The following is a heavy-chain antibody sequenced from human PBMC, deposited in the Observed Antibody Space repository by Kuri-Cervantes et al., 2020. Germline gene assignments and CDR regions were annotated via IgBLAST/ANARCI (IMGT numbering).Heavy chain of an antibody. CDR1: GFTFSTYS. CDR2: IGSSSSDI. V-gene: IGHV3-48*01. D-gene: IGHD3-3*01. Sequence: GGSLRLSCAASGFTFSTYSMNWVRQAPGKGLEWVSYIGSSSSDIYYADSVEGRFTISRDNAKNTGYLQMNSLRAEDTAVYYCARGSGSNHNHFNYWGQGTLVTVSS. J-gene: IGHJ4*02. CDR3: ARGSGSNHNHFNY.